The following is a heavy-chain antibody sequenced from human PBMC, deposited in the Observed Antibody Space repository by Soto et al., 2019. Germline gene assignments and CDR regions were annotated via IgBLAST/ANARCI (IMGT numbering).Heavy chain of an antibody. CDR2: ISYDGSNK. J-gene: IGHJ6*02. D-gene: IGHD2-2*01. V-gene: IGHV3-30-3*01. CDR1: GFTFSSYA. Sequence: GGSLRLSCAASGFTFSSYAMHWVRQAPGKGLEWVAVISYDGSNKYYADSVKGRFTISRDNSKNTLYLQMNSLRAEDTAVYYCARDSAQLPEYYYGMDVWGQGTTVTVSS. CDR3: ARDSAQLPEYYYGMDV.